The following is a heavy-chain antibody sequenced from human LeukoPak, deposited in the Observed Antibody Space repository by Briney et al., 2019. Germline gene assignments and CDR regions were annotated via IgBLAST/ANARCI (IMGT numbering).Heavy chain of an antibody. Sequence: GGSLRLPCAASGFTFSDYYMSWVRQAPGKGLEWVSYISRSGSTIYYTDSVKGRFTISRDNAKNSLYLQMNSLRAEETAVYYCARVGQPDPDHYYYYYYMDVWGKGTTVTVSS. CDR1: GFTFSDYY. J-gene: IGHJ6*03. D-gene: IGHD3-16*01. V-gene: IGHV3-11*01. CDR2: ISRSGSTI. CDR3: ARVGQPDPDHYYYYYYMDV.